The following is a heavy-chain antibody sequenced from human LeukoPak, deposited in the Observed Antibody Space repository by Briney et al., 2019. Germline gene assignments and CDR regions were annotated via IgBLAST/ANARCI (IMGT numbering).Heavy chain of an antibody. V-gene: IGHV1-2*02. CDR1: GYTFTGYY. Sequence: ASVKVSCKASGYTFTGYYMHWVRQAPGQGLEWMGWINPNSGGTNYAQKFQGRATMTRDTSISTAYMELSRLRSEDTAVYYCAREAEYSGSNEFDYWGQGTLVTVSS. CDR3: AREAEYSGSNEFDY. J-gene: IGHJ4*02. D-gene: IGHD5-12*01. CDR2: INPNSGGT.